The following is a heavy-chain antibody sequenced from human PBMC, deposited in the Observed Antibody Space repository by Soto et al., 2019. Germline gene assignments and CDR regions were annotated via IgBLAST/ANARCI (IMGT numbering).Heavy chain of an antibody. CDR3: ASRDPGTSVDY. V-gene: IGHV4-4*02. Sequence: SETLSLTCTVSGGSLSDAGPYWTWVRQPPGQGLEWIGEIYRTGSTNYNPSLKSRVTISLDKSENQFSLKVTSLTAADTAVYYCASRDPGTSVDYWGQGTLVTVSS. CDR1: GGSLSDAGPY. J-gene: IGHJ4*02. CDR2: IYRTGST. D-gene: IGHD1-7*01.